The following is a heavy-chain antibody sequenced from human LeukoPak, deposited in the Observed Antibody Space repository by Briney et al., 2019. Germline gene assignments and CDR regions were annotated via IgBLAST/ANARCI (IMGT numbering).Heavy chain of an antibody. J-gene: IGHJ4*02. Sequence: PGGSLRLSCAASGFTFSNYWMTWVRQAPGKGLEWVANIKLDGSEKYYIDSVKGRFTISRDNAKNLLYLQMNSLRAEDTAVYYCARPPNIAAAGQDWGQGTLVTVSS. CDR3: ARPPNIAAAGQD. V-gene: IGHV3-7*01. CDR2: IKLDGSEK. D-gene: IGHD6-13*01. CDR1: GFTFSNYW.